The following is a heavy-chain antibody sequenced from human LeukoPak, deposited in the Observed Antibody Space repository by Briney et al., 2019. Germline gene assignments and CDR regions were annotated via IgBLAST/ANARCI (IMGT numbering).Heavy chain of an antibody. Sequence: SVKVSCKASGYTFTSYDINWVRQAPGQGLEWMGGIIPIFGTANYAQKFQGRVTITADESTSTAYMELSSLRSEDTAVYYCARVAYYYDSSGYQEHNYYYYYYMDVWGKGTTVTISS. V-gene: IGHV1-69*13. D-gene: IGHD3-22*01. CDR2: IIPIFGTA. CDR3: ARVAYYYDSSGYQEHNYYYYYYMDV. CDR1: GYTFTSYD. J-gene: IGHJ6*03.